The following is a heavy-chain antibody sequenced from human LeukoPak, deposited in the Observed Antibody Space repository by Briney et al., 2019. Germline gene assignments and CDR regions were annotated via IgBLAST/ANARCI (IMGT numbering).Heavy chain of an antibody. Sequence: SETLSLTCSVSGRPISSYFWSWIRQPPGKGLAWIGYIYHSGSTNYNPSLKSRVTISVDTSKNQFSLRLTSVTAADTAVYYCARGGSYYDFWSGYYDYYYYMDVWGKGITVTVSS. J-gene: IGHJ6*03. CDR2: IYHSGST. CDR1: GRPISSYF. CDR3: ARGGSYYDFWSGYYDYYYYMDV. D-gene: IGHD3-3*01. V-gene: IGHV4-59*01.